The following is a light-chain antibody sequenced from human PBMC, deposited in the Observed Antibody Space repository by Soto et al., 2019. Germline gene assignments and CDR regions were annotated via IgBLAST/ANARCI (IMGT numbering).Light chain of an antibody. CDR1: QSIRNSS. Sequence: EIVLTQSPGTLSLSPGERATLSCRASQSIRNSSLAWYQEKPGQAPRLLIYGASSRATGIPDRFSGSGSGTDFTLTISRLEPEDFAVYSCQQYGNSPLYSFGQGTKLEIQ. CDR2: GAS. CDR3: QQYGNSPLYS. V-gene: IGKV3-20*01. J-gene: IGKJ2*01.